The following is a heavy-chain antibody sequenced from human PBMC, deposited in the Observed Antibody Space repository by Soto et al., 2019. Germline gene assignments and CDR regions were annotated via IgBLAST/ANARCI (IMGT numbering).Heavy chain of an antibody. V-gene: IGHV4-59*01. CDR2: IYYSGST. Sequence: PSETLSLTCTVSGGSISSYYWSWIRQPPGKGLEWIGYIYYSGSTNYNPSLKSRVTISVDTSKNQFSLKLSSVTAADTAVYYCARDPRARGTYAYWGQGTLVTVSS. CDR1: GGSISSYY. CDR3: ARDPRARGTYAY. J-gene: IGHJ4*02. D-gene: IGHD2-15*01.